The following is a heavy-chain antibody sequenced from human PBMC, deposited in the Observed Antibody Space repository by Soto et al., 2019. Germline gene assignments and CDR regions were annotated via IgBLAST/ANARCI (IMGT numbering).Heavy chain of an antibody. D-gene: IGHD7-27*01. CDR3: ARLELGDPHFDY. J-gene: IGHJ4*02. V-gene: IGHV5-10-1*01. CDR1: GYSFTSYW. Sequence: GESLKISCKGSGYSFTSYWISWVRLMPGKGLEWMGRIDPSDSYTNYSPSFQGHVTISADKSISTAYLQWSSLKASDTAMYYRARLELGDPHFDYWGQGTLVTVSS. CDR2: IDPSDSYT.